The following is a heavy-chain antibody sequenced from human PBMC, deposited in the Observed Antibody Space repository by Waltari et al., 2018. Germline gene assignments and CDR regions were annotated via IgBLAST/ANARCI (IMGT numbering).Heavy chain of an antibody. Sequence: EVQLVESGGGLVQPGGSRRLSCAASGFTFSTYWMTWVGQAPGKGLEWVANINEHGSEKYYVDSVKGRFTISRDNAKNSLFLQMNSLRAEDTAVYYCARWMGRDDYWGQGTLVTVSS. D-gene: IGHD2-2*03. CDR1: GFTFSTYW. V-gene: IGHV3-7*01. J-gene: IGHJ4*02. CDR2: INEHGSEK. CDR3: ARWMGRDDY.